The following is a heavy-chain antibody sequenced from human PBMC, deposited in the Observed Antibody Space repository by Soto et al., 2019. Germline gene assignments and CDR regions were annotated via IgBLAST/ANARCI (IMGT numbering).Heavy chain of an antibody. CDR2: IKQDGSEY. CDR3: ARGAFPTWGSYPLDY. D-gene: IGHD3-16*02. CDR1: GFTFSTYW. V-gene: IGHV3-7*04. Sequence: EVQLVESGGGLVQPGGSLRLSCAASGFTFSTYWMTWVRQAPRKGLEWVANIKQDGSEYYYVGSVKGRFTISRDNAKNSLYLQMNSLRAEDTAVYYCARGAFPTWGSYPLDYWGQGTLVTVSS. J-gene: IGHJ4*02.